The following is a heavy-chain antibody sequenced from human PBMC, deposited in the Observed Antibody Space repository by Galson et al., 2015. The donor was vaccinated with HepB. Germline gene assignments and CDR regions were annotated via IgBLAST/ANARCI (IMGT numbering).Heavy chain of an antibody. J-gene: IGHJ5*02. CDR3: ARAGTDKPKNWFDP. D-gene: IGHD3-10*01. V-gene: IGHV1-2*04. Sequence: SVKVSCKASGYTFTGYYMHWVRQAPGQGLEWMGWINPNSGGTNYAQKFQGWVTMTRDTSISTAYMELSRLRSDDTAVYYCARAGTDKPKNWFDPWGQGTLVTVSS. CDR2: INPNSGGT. CDR1: GYTFTGYY.